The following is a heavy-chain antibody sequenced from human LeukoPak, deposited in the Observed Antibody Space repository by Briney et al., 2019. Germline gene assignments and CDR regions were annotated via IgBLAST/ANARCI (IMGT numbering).Heavy chain of an antibody. CDR1: GFTVSSNY. Sequence: QPGGSLRLSCAASGFTVSSNYMSWVRQAPGKGLEWVSVIHSGGNTFYADSVKGRFTISRDNSKNTLYLQMNSLRAEDTAVYYCARGDIVVVPTAVGSWDYWGQGTLVTVSS. CDR2: IHSGGNT. V-gene: IGHV3-53*01. D-gene: IGHD2-2*01. CDR3: ARGDIVVVPTAVGSWDY. J-gene: IGHJ4*02.